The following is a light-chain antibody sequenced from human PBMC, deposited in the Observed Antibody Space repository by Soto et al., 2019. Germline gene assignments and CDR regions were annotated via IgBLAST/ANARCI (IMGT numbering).Light chain of an antibody. CDR2: TTS. Sequence: DIQMTQSPSSVSASVGDRVTITCRASQGINNWLAWYQQKPGQAPRLLIYTTSSLQSGVPSRFSGSGSGTDFTLTISRLEHEDFATYQCQHANSSPHTFGGGTKVEIK. CDR3: QHANSSPHT. CDR1: QGINNW. J-gene: IGKJ4*01. V-gene: IGKV1D-12*01.